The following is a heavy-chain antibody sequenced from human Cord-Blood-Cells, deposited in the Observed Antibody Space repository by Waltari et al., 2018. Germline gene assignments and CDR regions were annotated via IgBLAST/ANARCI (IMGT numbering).Heavy chain of an antibody. CDR3: ASGTGDRDAFDI. V-gene: IGHV3-21*01. CDR1: GFTFSSYS. CDR2: ISSSSSYI. D-gene: IGHD7-27*01. J-gene: IGHJ3*02. Sequence: EVQMVESGGGLVKPGGSLRRSCSASGFTFSSYSLNWARQAPGKGLEWVSSISSSSSYIYYAGSVKGRFTISRDNAKNSLYLQMNSLRAEDTAVYYCASGTGDRDAFDIWGQGTMVTVSS.